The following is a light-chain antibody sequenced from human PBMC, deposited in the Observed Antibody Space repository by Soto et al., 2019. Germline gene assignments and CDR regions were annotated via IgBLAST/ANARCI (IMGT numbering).Light chain of an antibody. Sequence: QSALTQPASVSGSPGQSITVSCIGTSSDVGGYNYVSWYQQHPGKAPKLMIHDVSNRPSGVSDRFSGSKSGNMASLTISGLQAEDEAYYYCSSYASSNTQVFGGGTKLTVL. V-gene: IGLV2-14*03. CDR1: SSDVGGYNY. CDR2: DVS. J-gene: IGLJ2*01. CDR3: SSYASSNTQV.